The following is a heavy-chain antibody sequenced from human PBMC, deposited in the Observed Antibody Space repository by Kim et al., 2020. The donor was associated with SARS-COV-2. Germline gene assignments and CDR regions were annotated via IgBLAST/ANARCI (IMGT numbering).Heavy chain of an antibody. D-gene: IGHD5-18*01. J-gene: IGHJ6*04. CDR2: IYYSGST. CDR1: GGSISSGGYY. Sequence: SETLSLTCTVSGGSISSGGYYWSWIRQHPGKGLEWIGYIYYSGSTYYNPSLKSRVTISVDTSKNQFSLKLSSVTAADTAVYYCARDDRGGYSYTTGMDGWGKGTTVTVSS. V-gene: IGHV4-31*03. CDR3: ARDDRGGYSYTTGMDG.